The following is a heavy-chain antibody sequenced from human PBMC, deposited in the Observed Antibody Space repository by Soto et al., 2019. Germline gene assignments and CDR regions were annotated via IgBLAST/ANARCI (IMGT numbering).Heavy chain of an antibody. CDR2: IYYSGST. CDR1: GGSISSGGYY. Sequence: SETLSLTCTVSGGSISSGGYYWSWIRQHPGKGLEWIGYIYYSGSTYYNPSLKSRVTISVDTSKNQFSLKLSSVTAADTAVYYCARSEQLGTIDYWGQGTLVTVSS. D-gene: IGHD7-27*01. CDR3: ARSEQLGTIDY. V-gene: IGHV4-31*03. J-gene: IGHJ4*02.